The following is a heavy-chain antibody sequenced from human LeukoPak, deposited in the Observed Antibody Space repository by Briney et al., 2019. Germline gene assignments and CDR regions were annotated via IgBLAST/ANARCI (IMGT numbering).Heavy chain of an antibody. V-gene: IGHV3-15*01. D-gene: IGHD3-22*01. CDR1: GFTFNNAW. J-gene: IGHJ4*02. CDR2: IKSKTDGGTT. CDR3: TGSSGYHLPTYYFDY. Sequence: GGSLRLSCAVSGFTFNNAWMSWVRQAPGKGLEWVGRIKSKTDGGTTDYAAPVKGRFTISRDDSKNTLYLQMNSLKTEDTAVYYCTGSSGYHLPTYYFDYWGQGTLVTVSS.